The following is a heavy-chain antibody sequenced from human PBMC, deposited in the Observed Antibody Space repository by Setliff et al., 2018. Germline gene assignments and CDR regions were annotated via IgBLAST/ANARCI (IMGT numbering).Heavy chain of an antibody. V-gene: IGHV4-61*09. Sequence: PSETLSLTCTVSGDSINSRTNYWSWIRQPAGKGPEWIGQIYTAGSTNYNPSLKSRVTISVDKSKNQFSLQLSSVTAADTATYYCVRAPVYCSGDCYPRWFDPWGQGTLVTVSS. D-gene: IGHD2-21*02. CDR2: IYTAGST. J-gene: IGHJ5*02. CDR1: GDSINSRTNY. CDR3: VRAPVYCSGDCYPRWFDP.